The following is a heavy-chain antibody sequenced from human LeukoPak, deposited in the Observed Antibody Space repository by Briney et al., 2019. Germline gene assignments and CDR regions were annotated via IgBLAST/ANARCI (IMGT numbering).Heavy chain of an antibody. CDR2: INPNSGGT. CDR1: GYSLTGHY. D-gene: IGHD3-22*01. J-gene: IGHJ3*01. Sequence: ASVKVSCKPSGYSLTGHYMHWVRQAPGQGLEWMGWINPNSGGTSFAQKFQGRVTMTRDTSISTAYMELSRLRFDDTAVYYCARDRAYSSGRDDTFDLWGQGTMLIVSS. V-gene: IGHV1-2*02. CDR3: ARDRAYSSGRDDTFDL.